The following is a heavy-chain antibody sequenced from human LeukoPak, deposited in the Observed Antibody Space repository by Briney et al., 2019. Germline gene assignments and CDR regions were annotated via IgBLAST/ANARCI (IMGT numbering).Heavy chain of an antibody. CDR2: INPTSGGT. D-gene: IGHD5-24*01. J-gene: IGHJ4*02. V-gene: IGHV1-2*02. CDR3: GREDGYNYLGY. Sequence: ASVKVSCKASGYTFTGYYIHWVRRAPGQGLEWMGWINPTSGGTKSAQKFEGRVTMTRDTSVSTAYMELNSLRSDDTAVYYCGREDGYNYLGYWGQGTLVTVSS. CDR1: GYTFTGYY.